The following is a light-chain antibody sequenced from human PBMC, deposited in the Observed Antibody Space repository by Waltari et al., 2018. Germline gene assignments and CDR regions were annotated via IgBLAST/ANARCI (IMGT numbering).Light chain of an antibody. Sequence: QSALTQPASVSGSPGQSITISCTGTSRDVGNYNLVSWYQQPPGKTPKPMIYEVSQRPSGVSTRFSGSKSGNTASLTISGLQPEDETDYYCCSYAGHSTYVFGTGTKVTVL. V-gene: IGLV2-23*02. J-gene: IGLJ1*01. CDR1: SRDVGNYNL. CDR3: CSYAGHSTYV. CDR2: EVS.